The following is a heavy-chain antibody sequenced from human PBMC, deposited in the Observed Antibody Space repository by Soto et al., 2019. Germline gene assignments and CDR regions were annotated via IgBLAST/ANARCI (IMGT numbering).Heavy chain of an antibody. CDR3: AREGDSSGYYFDY. CDR2: VSYDGSNK. Sequence: QVPLVDSGGGVVQPGRSLRLSCAASGFTFNSYAMHWVRQAPGKGLEWVAVVSYDGSNKYYADSVKGRFTISRDNSKNTLYLQMISLRTEDTAVYYCAREGDSSGYYFDYWGQGTLVTVSS. CDR1: GFTFNSYA. V-gene: IGHV3-30-3*01. D-gene: IGHD3-22*01. J-gene: IGHJ4*02.